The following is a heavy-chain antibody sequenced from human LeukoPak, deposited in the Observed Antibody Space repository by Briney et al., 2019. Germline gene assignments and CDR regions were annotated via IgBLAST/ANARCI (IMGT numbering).Heavy chain of an antibody. V-gene: IGHV3-30*02. CDR3: AMGDIVVVVARY. CDR1: GFTFSSYG. D-gene: IGHD2-15*01. J-gene: IGHJ4*02. Sequence: PGGSLRLSCAASGFTFSSYGMHWVRQAPGKGLEWVAFIRYDGSNKYYADSVKGRFTISRDNSKNTLYLQMNGLRAEDTAVYYCAMGDIVVVVARYWGQGTLVTVSS. CDR2: IRYDGSNK.